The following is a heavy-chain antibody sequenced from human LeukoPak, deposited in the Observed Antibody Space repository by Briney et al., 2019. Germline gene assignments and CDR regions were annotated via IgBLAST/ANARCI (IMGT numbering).Heavy chain of an antibody. D-gene: IGHD4-17*01. J-gene: IGHJ6*03. V-gene: IGHV4-34*01. CDR1: GGSFSGYY. Sequence: PSETLSLTCAVYGGSFSGYYWSWIRQPPGKGLEWIGEINHSGSTNYNPSLKSRVTISVDTSKNRFSLKLSSVTAADTAVYYCARVHRHTVTTDYYYYMDVWGKGTTVTVSS. CDR3: ARVHRHTVTTDYYYYMDV. CDR2: INHSGST.